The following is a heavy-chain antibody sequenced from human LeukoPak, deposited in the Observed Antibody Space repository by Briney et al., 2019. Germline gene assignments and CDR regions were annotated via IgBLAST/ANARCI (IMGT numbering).Heavy chain of an antibody. Sequence: SETLSLTCSVSGYSISSAYYWGWIRQPPGKGLEWIGYIHSIGSTNYNPSLKSRVTISVDTSKNQFSLKLNSVTAADTAVYYCATSYYGSGTYYNWFGPWGQGTLVTVSS. CDR3: ATSYYGSGTYYNWFGP. CDR2: IHSIGST. J-gene: IGHJ5*02. CDR1: GYSISSAYY. V-gene: IGHV4-61*01. D-gene: IGHD3-10*01.